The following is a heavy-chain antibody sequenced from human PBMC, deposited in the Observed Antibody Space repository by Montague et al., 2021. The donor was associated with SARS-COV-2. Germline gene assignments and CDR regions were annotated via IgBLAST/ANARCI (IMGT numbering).Heavy chain of an antibody. Sequence: SETLSLTCTVSGGSISSSSYYWGWIRQPPGKGLEWIGNIYYSGNTYYNPSLKSRVTISVDTSKNQFSLKLSSVTAADTAVYYCANMGVGRITIFGVVSRGGLDYWGRGTLVTVSS. CDR1: GGSISSSSYY. D-gene: IGHD3-3*01. J-gene: IGHJ4*02. V-gene: IGHV4-39*01. CDR2: IYYSGNT. CDR3: ANMGVGRITIFGVVSRGGLDY.